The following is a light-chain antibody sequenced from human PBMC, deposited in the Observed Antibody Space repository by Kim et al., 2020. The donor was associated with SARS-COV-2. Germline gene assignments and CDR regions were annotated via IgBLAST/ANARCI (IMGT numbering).Light chain of an antibody. CDR1: RSDVGSYNL. V-gene: IGLV2-23*02. Sequence: GQSITISCTGTRSDVGSYNLVSWYQQHPGKAPRLMIFEVNKRPSRVSDRFSASKSANTASLTISGLQAEDEADYYCCSYAGSSTWVFGGGTQLTVL. CDR3: CSYAGSSTWV. J-gene: IGLJ3*02. CDR2: EVN.